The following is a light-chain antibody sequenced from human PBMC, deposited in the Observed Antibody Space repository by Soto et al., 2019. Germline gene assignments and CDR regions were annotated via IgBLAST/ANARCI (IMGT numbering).Light chain of an antibody. CDR2: SNN. V-gene: IGLV1-47*02. Sequence: QSVLTQPPSVSAAPGQKVTISCSGSSSNIGGNSVSWYQQLPGAAPKLLMHSNNLRPSGVPERISGSKFGTAASLAISGLRSEDEAVYYCASWDDRLGAVIFGGGTKVTVL. CDR3: ASWDDRLGAVI. CDR1: SSNIGGNS. J-gene: IGLJ2*01.